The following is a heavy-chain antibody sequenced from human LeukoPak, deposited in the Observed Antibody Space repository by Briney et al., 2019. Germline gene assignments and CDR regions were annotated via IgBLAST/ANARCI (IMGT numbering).Heavy chain of an antibody. V-gene: IGHV3-23*01. J-gene: IGHJ4*02. CDR3: AKDRYYFDY. CDR2: ISGSGGST. Sequence: GGCLRLSCAASEFTFSSYGMSWVRQAPGKGLEWVSSISGSGGSTQYADSVQGRFAISRDNSKNTLYLQMNSLRAEDTAVYYYAKDRYYFDYWGQGTLVTVSS. CDR1: EFTFSSYG.